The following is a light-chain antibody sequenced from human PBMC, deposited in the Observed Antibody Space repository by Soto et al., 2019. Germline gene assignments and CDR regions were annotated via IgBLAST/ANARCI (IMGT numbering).Light chain of an antibody. CDR1: QGIRHQ. J-gene: IGKJ4*01. V-gene: IGKV1-16*01. Sequence: DIQVTQSPSSLSASVGDRVTITCQTSQGIRHQLAWFQLKPGKAPKYLIYAASILQSGVPSRFSGSGSERDFTLTISSLQPEDFATYYCQQYNAYPLTFGGGTKVEI. CDR2: AAS. CDR3: QQYNAYPLT.